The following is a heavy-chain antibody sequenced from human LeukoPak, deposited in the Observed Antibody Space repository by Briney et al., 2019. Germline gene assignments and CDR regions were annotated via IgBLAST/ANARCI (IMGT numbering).Heavy chain of an antibody. V-gene: IGHV4-30-4*01. Sequence: SETLSLTCTVSGGSISSGDYYWSWIRQPPGKGLEWIGYIYYSGSTYYNPSLKSRVTISVDTSKNQFSLKLSSVTAADTAVYYCARETMVRGLNWFDPWGQGTLVTVSS. CDR1: GGSISSGDYY. D-gene: IGHD3-10*01. CDR3: ARETMVRGLNWFDP. CDR2: IYYSGST. J-gene: IGHJ5*02.